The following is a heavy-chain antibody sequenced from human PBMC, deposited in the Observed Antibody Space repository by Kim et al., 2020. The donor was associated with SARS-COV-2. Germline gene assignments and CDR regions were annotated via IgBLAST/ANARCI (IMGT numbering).Heavy chain of an antibody. V-gene: IGHV1-69*01. Sequence: YAKKFQGRVPIPADEPTSTAYMELRSLSSEDTAVYYCASAARWLVGYFDYWGQGTLVTVSS. J-gene: IGHJ4*02. D-gene: IGHD6-6*01. CDR3: ASAARWLVGYFDY.